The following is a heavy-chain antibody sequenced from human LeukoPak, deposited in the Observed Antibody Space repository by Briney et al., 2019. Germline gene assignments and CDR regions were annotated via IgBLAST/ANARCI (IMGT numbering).Heavy chain of an antibody. CDR1: GFTFSSYE. CDR2: ISSSGSTI. Sequence: GGSQRLSCAASGFTFSSYEMNWVRQAPGKGLEWVSYISSSGSTIYYADSVKGRFTISRDNAKNSLYLQMNSLRAEDTAVHYCARDTSSYYDILTGRTPPFDYWGQGTLVTVSS. V-gene: IGHV3-48*03. J-gene: IGHJ4*02. D-gene: IGHD3-9*01. CDR3: ARDTSSYYDILTGRTPPFDY.